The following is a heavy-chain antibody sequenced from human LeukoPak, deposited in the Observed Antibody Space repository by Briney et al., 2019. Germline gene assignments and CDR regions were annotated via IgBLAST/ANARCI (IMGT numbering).Heavy chain of an antibody. J-gene: IGHJ4*02. CDR3: ARDQDGYVARGVIKVLDY. D-gene: IGHD3-10*01. CDR2: ITASGSTT. Sequence: GGSLRLSCAASGFTFSDYYMSWIRQAPGKGLEWVSYITASGSTTYYADSMKGRFAISRDNAKNSLYLQMNSLRAEDTAVYYCARDQDGYVARGVIKVLDYWGQGTLVTVSA. V-gene: IGHV3-11*01. CDR1: GFTFSDYY.